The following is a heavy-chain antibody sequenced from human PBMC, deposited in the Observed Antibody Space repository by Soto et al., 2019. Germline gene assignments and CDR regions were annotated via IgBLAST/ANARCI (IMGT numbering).Heavy chain of an antibody. Sequence: QVQLVESGGGVVQPGGSLRLSCVASGFTLRTSGMHWVRQAPSKGLEWVAVISHDGSNQFYAESVKGRFTISRDNSKNMLYLQMNSLRADDSAVYFCAKDSSAAFDYWGQGPVVTVSS. CDR3: AKDSSAAFDY. D-gene: IGHD6-25*01. CDR2: ISHDGSNQ. J-gene: IGHJ4*02. CDR1: GFTLRTSG. V-gene: IGHV3-30*18.